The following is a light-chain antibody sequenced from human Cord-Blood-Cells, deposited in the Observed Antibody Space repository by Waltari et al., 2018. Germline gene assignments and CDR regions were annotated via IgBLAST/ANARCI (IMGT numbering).Light chain of an antibody. CDR3: SSYTSSSTLGV. Sequence: QSALTQPASVSGSPGQSITIPCTGTNSDVRGYNYVSCYQQHPGKAPKLMIYDVSKRPSGVSNRFSGSKSGNTASLTISGLQAEDEADYYCSSYTSSSTLGVFGGGTKLTVL. CDR1: NSDVRGYNY. J-gene: IGLJ3*02. CDR2: DVS. V-gene: IGLV2-14*01.